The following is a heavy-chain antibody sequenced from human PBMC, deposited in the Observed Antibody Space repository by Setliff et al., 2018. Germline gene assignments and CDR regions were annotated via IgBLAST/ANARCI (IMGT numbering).Heavy chain of an antibody. V-gene: IGHV5-51*01. CDR3: ARRSSSSWNAFDI. CDR1: GYSFTFYW. J-gene: IGHJ3*02. D-gene: IGHD6-13*01. Sequence: PGESLTISCKGSGYSFTFYWIGWVRQMPGKGLEWMRIIYPGDSDTRYSPSFQGQVTISADKSISTAYLQWSSLKASDTAMYYCARRSSSSWNAFDIWGQGTMVTV. CDR2: IYPGDSDT.